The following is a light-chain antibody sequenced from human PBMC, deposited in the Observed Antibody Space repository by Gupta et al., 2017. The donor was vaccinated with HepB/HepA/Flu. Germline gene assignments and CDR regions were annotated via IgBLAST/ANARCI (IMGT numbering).Light chain of an antibody. CDR2: DVS. J-gene: IGLJ3*02. CDR3: SSYTRSSTLV. Sequence: SALTQPASVSGSPGQSITISCAGTSSDIGAYNYVSWYQQYPGKAPKLMIYDVSERPSGVSNRFSGSKSGNTASLTISGRQAEDEAHYYCSSYTRSSTLVFGGGTKLTVL. CDR1: SSDIGAYNY. V-gene: IGLV2-14*01.